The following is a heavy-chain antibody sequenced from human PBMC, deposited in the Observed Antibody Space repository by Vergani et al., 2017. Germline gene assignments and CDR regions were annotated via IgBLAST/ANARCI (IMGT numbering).Heavy chain of an antibody. CDR3: ARESMVRGVIIRYFEY. Sequence: ELQLVESGGGLVQPGGSLRLSCAASGFTFSSYWMTWVRQAPGKELEWVANINQDGSEKYYVDSVKGRFTISRDNAENSLYLQMNSLRAEDTAVYYCARESMVRGVIIRYFEYWGQGTLVTVSS. V-gene: IGHV3-7*01. CDR2: INQDGSEK. CDR1: GFTFSSYW. J-gene: IGHJ4*02. D-gene: IGHD3-10*01.